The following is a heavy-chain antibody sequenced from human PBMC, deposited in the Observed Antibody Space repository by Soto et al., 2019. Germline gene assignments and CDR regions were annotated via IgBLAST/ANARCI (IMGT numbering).Heavy chain of an antibody. D-gene: IGHD6-19*01. J-gene: IGHJ4*02. CDR3: ARAQAVAGTGGYY. V-gene: IGHV3-74*01. CDR1: GFTFSSYW. CDR2: ISSDGSST. Sequence: EVQLVESGGGLVQPGGSLRLSCAASGFTFSSYWMHWVRQAPGKGLVWVSRISSDGSSTSYADSEKGRFTISRDNAKNTVYLQMNSLRAEDTAVYYCARAQAVAGTGGYYWGQGTVVTVSS.